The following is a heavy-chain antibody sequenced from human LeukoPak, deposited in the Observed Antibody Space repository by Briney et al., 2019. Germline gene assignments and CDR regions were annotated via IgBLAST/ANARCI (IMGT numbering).Heavy chain of an antibody. V-gene: IGHV4-4*07. CDR1: GGSISSYY. CDR3: ARDAEWLSPGIFYYYYYMDV. D-gene: IGHD3-3*01. J-gene: IGHJ6*03. CDR2: IYTSGST. Sequence: SETLSLTCTVSGGSISSYYWSWIRQPAGKGLEWIGRIYTSGSTNYNPSLKSRVTISVDTSKNQFSLKLSSVTAADTAVYYCARDAEWLSPGIFYYYYYMDVWGKGTTVTVSS.